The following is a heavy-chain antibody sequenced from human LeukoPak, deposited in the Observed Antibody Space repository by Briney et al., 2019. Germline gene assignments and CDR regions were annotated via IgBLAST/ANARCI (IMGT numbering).Heavy chain of an antibody. Sequence: SSETLSLTCTVSGGSMSSYYWSWIRQPPGKGLEWIGYIYYSRSTNYNPSLKSRVAISVDTSKNHFSLKLSSVTAADTAVYYCARDRRYYDTSGTVYYDAMDVWGQGTTVTVSS. J-gene: IGHJ6*02. V-gene: IGHV4-59*01. CDR1: GGSMSSYY. CDR2: IYYSRST. CDR3: ARDRRYYDTSGTVYYDAMDV. D-gene: IGHD3-22*01.